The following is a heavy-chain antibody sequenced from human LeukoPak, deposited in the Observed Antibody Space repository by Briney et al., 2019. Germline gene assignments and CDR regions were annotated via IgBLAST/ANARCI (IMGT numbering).Heavy chain of an antibody. V-gene: IGHV3-30*02. CDR1: GFTFNNFG. Sequence: PGGSLRLSCEASGFTFNNFGMHWVRQAPGKGLEWVAFIGYDESKKYYAESVKGRFTISRDDSKNTLYLQMNSLRAEDTAVYYCAKKGYYDGSGYYMYYFDHWGQGTLVTVSS. D-gene: IGHD3-22*01. CDR2: IGYDESKK. CDR3: AKKGYYDGSGYYMYYFDH. J-gene: IGHJ4*02.